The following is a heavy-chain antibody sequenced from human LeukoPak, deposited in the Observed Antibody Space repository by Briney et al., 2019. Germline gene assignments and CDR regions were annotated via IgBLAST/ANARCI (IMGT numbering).Heavy chain of an antibody. CDR1: GVTLSSYA. J-gene: IGHJ2*01. Sequence: GGSLRPSCAASGVTLSSYAMSWARQAPGKGLEWVSGNTYYADSVKGRFTISRDSSKNTLFLHMNTLRAEDTAIYYCAKDRTVGASYWYFDLWGRGTLVTVSS. CDR2: NT. CDR3: AKDRTVGASYWYFDL. V-gene: IGHV3-23*04. D-gene: IGHD1-26*01.